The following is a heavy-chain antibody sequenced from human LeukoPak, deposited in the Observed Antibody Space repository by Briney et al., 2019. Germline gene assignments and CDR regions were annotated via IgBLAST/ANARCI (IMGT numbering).Heavy chain of an antibody. CDR2: IYPGDSDS. J-gene: IGHJ4*02. Sequence: GESLKFSCKGSGYTFTSYWIGWVRQMPGKGLEWMGIIYPGDSDSRYSPSFQGQVTISADKSISTAYLQWSSLKASDTAIYYCARHSRIATITDFDYWGQGTLVTVSS. V-gene: IGHV5-51*01. CDR3: ARHSRIATITDFDY. CDR1: GYTFTSYW. D-gene: IGHD5-24*01.